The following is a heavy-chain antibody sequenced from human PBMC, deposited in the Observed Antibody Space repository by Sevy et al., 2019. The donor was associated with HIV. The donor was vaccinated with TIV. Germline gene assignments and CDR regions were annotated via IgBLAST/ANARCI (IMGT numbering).Heavy chain of an antibody. J-gene: IGHJ4*02. V-gene: IGHV3-74*01. D-gene: IGHD3-16*02. CDR3: ATSIEGSVYR. CDR2: INNDGSST. Sequence: GGSLRLSCAASGFTFSSYWMHWVRQAPGKGLVWVSLINNDGSSTTYADSVKGRFTISRDHAKNTLFLQMNSLRAEDTAVYYCATSIEGSVYRWGQGTLVTVSS. CDR1: GFTFSSYW.